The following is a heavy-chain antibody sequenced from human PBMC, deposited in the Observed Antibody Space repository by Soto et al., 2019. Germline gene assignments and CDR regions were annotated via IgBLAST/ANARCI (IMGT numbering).Heavy chain of an antibody. Sequence: VQLVESGGGVVQPGRSLRLSCAASGFTFSSYGMHWVRQAPGKGLEWVAVISYDGSNKYYADSVKGRFTIARDNSKNTLYLQMNSLRAEDTAVYYCARNEEQWELLGWFDPWGQGTLVTVSS. D-gene: IGHD1-26*01. V-gene: IGHV3-30*03. J-gene: IGHJ5*02. CDR3: ARNEEQWELLGWFDP. CDR1: GFTFSSYG. CDR2: ISYDGSNK.